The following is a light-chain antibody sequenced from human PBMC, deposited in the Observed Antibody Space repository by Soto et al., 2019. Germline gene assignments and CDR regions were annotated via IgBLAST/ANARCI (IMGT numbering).Light chain of an antibody. CDR3: QQYNNWPRT. Sequence: EILLTQSPGTLSLSPGERATLSCRASQSVSSNQLAWYQQKPGQAPRLLIYGASSRATGIPDRFSGSGSGTEFTLTISSLQSEDFAVYYCQQYNNWPRTFGQGTKVDIK. J-gene: IGKJ1*01. CDR2: GAS. CDR1: QSVSSN. V-gene: IGKV3D-15*01.